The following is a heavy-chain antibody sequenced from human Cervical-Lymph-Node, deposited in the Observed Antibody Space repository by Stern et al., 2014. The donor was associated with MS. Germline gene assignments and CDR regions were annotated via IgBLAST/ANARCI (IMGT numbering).Heavy chain of an antibody. CDR2: IYYIGST. CDR3: ARSERYGSGWSYYFDN. V-gene: IGHV4-59*01. J-gene: IGHJ4*02. CDR1: GGSISTYH. D-gene: IGHD6-13*01. Sequence: VQLQESGPGLVRPSETLSLTCTVSGGSISTYHWNWIRQAPGKGLEWIGYIYYIGSTNYNPSLKSRIIMSIDTSRNQFSLKLSSVTAADTAVYYCARSERYGSGWSYYFDNWGQGTLVTVSS.